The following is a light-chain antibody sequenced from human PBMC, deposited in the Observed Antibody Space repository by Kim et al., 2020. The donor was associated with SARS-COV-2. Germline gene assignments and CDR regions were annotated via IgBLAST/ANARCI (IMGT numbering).Light chain of an antibody. V-gene: IGKV1-12*01. J-gene: IGKJ1*01. CDR1: QNINTW. Sequence: ASVGDSVTITCRASQNINTWLAWYQQKPGKAPKLLIYAASSLQSGVPSRFSGSGSGTAFTLTIARLQPDDSATYYCQQANSFPPFTFGQGTKLEIK. CDR2: AAS. CDR3: QQANSFPPFT.